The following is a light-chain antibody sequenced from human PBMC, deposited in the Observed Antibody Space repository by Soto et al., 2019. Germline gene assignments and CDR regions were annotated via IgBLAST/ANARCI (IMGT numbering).Light chain of an antibody. Sequence: QSVLTQPASVSGSPGQSITISCTGTSSDVGGSNYVSWYQQHPGKAPKLMIYDVSNRPSGVSNRFSGSKSGNTASLTISGLQGEDEADYFCSSYTSSSTVVFGVGTKLTVL. CDR3: SSYTSSSTVV. J-gene: IGLJ2*01. CDR1: SSDVGGSNY. V-gene: IGLV2-14*01. CDR2: DVS.